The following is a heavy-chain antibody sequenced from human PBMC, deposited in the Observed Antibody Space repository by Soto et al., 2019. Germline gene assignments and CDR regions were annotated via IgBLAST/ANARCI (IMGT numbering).Heavy chain of an antibody. CDR3: ARKGGTSTSS. Sequence: SETLSLTCAVYGGSLSGYFWIWIRQPPGKGLEWIGEINHSGSTNYNPSLKSRVTISVDTSKNQFSLKLSSVTAADTAVYYCARKGGTSTSSWGQGTLVTVSS. V-gene: IGHV4-34*01. CDR1: GGSLSGYF. D-gene: IGHD2-2*01. J-gene: IGHJ5*02. CDR2: INHSGST.